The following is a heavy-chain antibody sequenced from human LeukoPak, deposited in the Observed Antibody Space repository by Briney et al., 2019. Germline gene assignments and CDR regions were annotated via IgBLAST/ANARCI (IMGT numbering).Heavy chain of an antibody. V-gene: IGHV4-39*01. CDR1: GGSISSSSYY. CDR3: ARPAGYCTNGVCSHYYYYYMDV. Sequence: PSETLSLTCTVSGGSISSSSYYWGWIRQPPGKGLEWIGSIYYSGSTYYNPSLKSRVTISVDTSKNQFSLKLSSVTAADTAVYYCARPAGYCTNGVCSHYYYYYMDVWGKGTTVTASS. J-gene: IGHJ6*03. D-gene: IGHD2-8*01. CDR2: IYYSGST.